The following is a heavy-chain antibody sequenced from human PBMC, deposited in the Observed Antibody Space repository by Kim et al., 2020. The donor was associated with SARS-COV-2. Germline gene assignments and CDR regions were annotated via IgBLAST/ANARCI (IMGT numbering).Heavy chain of an antibody. D-gene: IGHD2-2*01. CDR2: I. J-gene: IGHJ4*01. Sequence: IYDADSVKGRFTISRDNAKNSLYLQMNSLRAEDTAVYFCARDAGTSGFDYWGHGTLVTVSS. CDR3: ARDAGTSGFDY. V-gene: IGHV3-21*01.